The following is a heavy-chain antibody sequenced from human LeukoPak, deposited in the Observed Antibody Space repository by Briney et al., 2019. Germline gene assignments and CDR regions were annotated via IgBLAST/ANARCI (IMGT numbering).Heavy chain of an antibody. V-gene: IGHV4-61*01. D-gene: IGHD3-16*01. Sequence: SETLSLTCTVSGGSISSGSYYWSWIRQPPGKGLEWIGYIYYSGSTNYNPSLKSRVTISVDTSKNQFTLKLSSVTAADTAVYYCARGRYGWLPFDYWGQGTLVTVSS. CDR1: GGSISSGSYY. CDR2: IYYSGST. CDR3: ARGRYGWLPFDY. J-gene: IGHJ4*02.